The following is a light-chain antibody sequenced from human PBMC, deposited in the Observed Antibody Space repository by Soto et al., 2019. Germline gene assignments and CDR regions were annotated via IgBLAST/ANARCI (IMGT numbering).Light chain of an antibody. J-gene: IGLJ1*01. V-gene: IGLV2-14*01. Sequence: QSVLTQPASVSGSPGQSFTISCTGTSXDVGGYNYVSWYQQHPGKAPKLMIYEVSNRPSGVSNRFSGSKSGNTASLTISGLQAEDEADYYCSSYTSSSPYVFGTGTKAPS. CDR2: EVS. CDR3: SSYTSSSPYV. CDR1: SXDVGGYNY.